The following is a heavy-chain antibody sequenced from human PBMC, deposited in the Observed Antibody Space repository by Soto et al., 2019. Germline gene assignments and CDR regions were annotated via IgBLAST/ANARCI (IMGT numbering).Heavy chain of an antibody. J-gene: IGHJ3*02. CDR1: GFTFSTFS. CDR2: INSDGSTT. Sequence: GGSLRLSCAASGFTFSTFSMNWVRQAPGKGLVWVSRINSDGSTTSYADSVKGRFTISRDNAKNTLYLQMNSLRAEDTAVYYCARSYHYGSGSYACDIWGQGTMVTVSS. CDR3: ARSYHYGSGSYACDI. D-gene: IGHD3-10*01. V-gene: IGHV3-74*01.